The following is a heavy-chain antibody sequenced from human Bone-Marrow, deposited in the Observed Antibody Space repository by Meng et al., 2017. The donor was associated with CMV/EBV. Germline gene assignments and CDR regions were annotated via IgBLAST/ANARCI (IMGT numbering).Heavy chain of an antibody. V-gene: IGHV4-34*01. Sequence: SETLSLTCAVYGGSFSGYYWSWIRQPPGKGLEWIGEINHSGSTNYNPSLKSRVTISVDTSKNQFSLKLSSVTAADTAVYYCARGLRNYGMDVWGQETTVTVSS. CDR3: ARGLRNYGMDV. CDR1: GGSFSGYY. J-gene: IGHJ6*02. CDR2: INHSGST.